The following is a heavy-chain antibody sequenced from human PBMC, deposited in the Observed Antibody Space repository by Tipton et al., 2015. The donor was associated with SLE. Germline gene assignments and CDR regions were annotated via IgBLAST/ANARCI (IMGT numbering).Heavy chain of an antibody. CDR3: ARDGDYLGYCSSTSCPGYYFDY. Sequence: QSGPEVKKPGASVKVSCKASGYTFTSYGISWVRRAPGQGLEWMGWISAYNGNTNYAQKLQGRVTMTTDTSTSTAYMELRSLRSDDTAVYYCARDGDYLGYCSSTSCPGYYFDYWGQGTLVTVSS. CDR1: GYTFTSYG. D-gene: IGHD2-2*01. J-gene: IGHJ4*02. CDR2: ISAYNGNT. V-gene: IGHV1-18*01.